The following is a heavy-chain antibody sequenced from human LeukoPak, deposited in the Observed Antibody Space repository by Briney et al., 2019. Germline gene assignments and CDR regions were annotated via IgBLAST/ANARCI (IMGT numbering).Heavy chain of an antibody. D-gene: IGHD4-11*01. CDR3: VKAGSNYPNNWFDP. J-gene: IGHJ5*02. Sequence: GGSLRLSCAASGFTFSSYAMSWVRQAPGKGLEWVSAISGSGGSTYYADSVKGRFTISRDNSKNTLYLQMNSLRAEDTAVYYCVKAGSNYPNNWFDPWGQGTLVTVSS. CDR2: ISGSGGST. V-gene: IGHV3-23*01. CDR1: GFTFSSYA.